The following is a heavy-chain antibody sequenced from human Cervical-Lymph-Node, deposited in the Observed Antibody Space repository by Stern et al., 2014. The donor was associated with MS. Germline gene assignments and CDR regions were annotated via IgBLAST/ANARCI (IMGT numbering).Heavy chain of an antibody. CDR3: ARDRRAFLDY. D-gene: IGHD2/OR15-2a*01. Sequence: EAQLVESGGGLVQNGGSLRLSCVASGFSFGTSWMSWVRQRPGRGLGWVANIRQDGYDKFYVDSVKGRFTISRDNARNSLYLQMNSLTVADTAVYYCARDRRAFLDYWGQGTHVAVSS. J-gene: IGHJ4*02. CDR2: IRQDGYDK. CDR1: GFSFGTSW. V-gene: IGHV3-7*01.